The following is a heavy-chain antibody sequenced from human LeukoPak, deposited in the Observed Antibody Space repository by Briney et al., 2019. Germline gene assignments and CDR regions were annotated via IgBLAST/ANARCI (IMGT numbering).Heavy chain of an antibody. Sequence: PGGSLRLSCAVSGFTLSDYGIHWVRQAPGKGLEWVTIISSEGTIKYADSVKGRFTVSRDSSKNTVYLQMNSLRAGDTAVYYCTSWGDTTAEYFQRWGQGTLVTVSS. J-gene: IGHJ1*01. CDR3: TSWGDTTAEYFQR. CDR2: ISSEGTIK. D-gene: IGHD2-21*02. CDR1: GFTLSDYG. V-gene: IGHV3-33*03.